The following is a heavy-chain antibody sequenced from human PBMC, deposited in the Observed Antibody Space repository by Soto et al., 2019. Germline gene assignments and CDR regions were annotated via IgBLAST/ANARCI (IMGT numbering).Heavy chain of an antibody. V-gene: IGHV3-23*01. CDR2: ISGSGGST. J-gene: IGHJ6*03. Sequence: GGSLRLSCAASGFTFSSYAMSWVRQAPGKGLEWVSAISGSGGSTYYADSVKGRFTISRDNSKNTLYLQMNSLRAEDTAVYYCAKDPDPESTYYYYYMDVWGKGTTVTVSS. CDR3: AKDPDPESTYYYYYMDV. CDR1: GFTFSSYA.